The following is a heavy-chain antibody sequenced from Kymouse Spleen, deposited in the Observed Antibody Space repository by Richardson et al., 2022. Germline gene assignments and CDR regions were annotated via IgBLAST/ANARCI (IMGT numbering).Heavy chain of an antibody. D-gene: IGHD4-11,IGHD4-11*01. Sequence: QVQLVESGGGVVQPGRSLRLSCAASGFTFSSYGMHWVRQAPGKGLEWVAVIWYDGSNKYYADSVKGRFTISRDNSKNTLYLQMNSLRAEDTAVYYCARNSLYSNYYYYYGMDVWGQGTTVTVSS. CDR2: IWYDGSNK. J-gene: IGHJ6*02. CDR3: ARNSLYSNYYYYYGMDV. CDR1: GFTFSSYG. V-gene: IGHV3-33*01.